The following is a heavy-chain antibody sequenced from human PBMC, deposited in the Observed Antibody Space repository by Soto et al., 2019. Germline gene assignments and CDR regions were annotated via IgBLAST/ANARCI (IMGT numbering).Heavy chain of an antibody. D-gene: IGHD3-3*01. CDR1: GFTFSSYS. J-gene: IGHJ5*02. Sequence: GGSLRLSCAASGFTFSSYSMNCVRQAPGKGLEWVSYISSSSSTIDYADSVKGRFTNSRDNSKNTLYLQMNSLRAEDTAVYYCARDKSRYYDFWSGYYRNWFDPWGQGTLVTVSS. CDR3: ARDKSRYYDFWSGYYRNWFDP. V-gene: IGHV3-48*01. CDR2: ISSSSSTI.